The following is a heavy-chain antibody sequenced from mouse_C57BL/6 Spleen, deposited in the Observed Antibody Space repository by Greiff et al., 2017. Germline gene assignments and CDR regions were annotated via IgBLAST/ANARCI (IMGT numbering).Heavy chain of an antibody. CDR2: INPNYGTT. CDR1: GYSFTDYN. CDR3: ARPRSYYGSSYAMDY. V-gene: IGHV1-39*01. D-gene: IGHD1-1*01. J-gene: IGHJ4*01. Sequence: EVKLMESGPELVKPGASVKISCKASGYSFTDYNMNWVKQSNGKSLEWIGVINPNYGTTSYNQKFKGKATLTVDQSSSTAYMQLNSLTSEDSAVYYCARPRSYYGSSYAMDYWGQGTSVTVSS.